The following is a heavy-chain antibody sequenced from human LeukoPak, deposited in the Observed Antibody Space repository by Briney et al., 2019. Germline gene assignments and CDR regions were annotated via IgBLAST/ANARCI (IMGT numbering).Heavy chain of an antibody. CDR3: AREGRYRYGYNEYHLYMDI. V-gene: IGHV4-39*07. Sequence: SETLSLTCTVSGGSISSSSYYWGWIRQPPGKGLEWIGSIYYSGSTYYNPSLKSRVTISVGTSKNQFSLKLTSVTAAETAVYYCAREGRYRYGYNEYHLYMDIWGKGTTVTVSS. CDR1: GGSISSSSYY. D-gene: IGHD5-18*01. J-gene: IGHJ6*03. CDR2: IYYSGST.